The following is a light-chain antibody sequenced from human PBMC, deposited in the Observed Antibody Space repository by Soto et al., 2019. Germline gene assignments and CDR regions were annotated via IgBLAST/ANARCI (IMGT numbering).Light chain of an antibody. CDR2: DVS. CDR3: SAYTTSRSYI. Sequence: QSALTQPASVSGSPGQAITISCTGTSSDVGAYRHVSWHQQYPGKAPKLMIYDVSDRPSGVSYRFSGSKSGNTASLTISGLQAEGEADYYCSAYTTSRSYIFGSGTKVTVL. J-gene: IGLJ1*01. V-gene: IGLV2-14*01. CDR1: SSDVGAYRH.